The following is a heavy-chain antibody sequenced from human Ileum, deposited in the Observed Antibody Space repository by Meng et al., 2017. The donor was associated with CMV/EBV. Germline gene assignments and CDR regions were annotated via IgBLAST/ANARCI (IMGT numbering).Heavy chain of an antibody. CDR3: ATTIHPVALLNYFDP. D-gene: IGHD5-12*01. V-gene: IGHV4-59*01. Sequence: SETLSLTCSVSGDSITRYYVSWIRQPPGKGLEWIGYRYYSETPYYSHSLRGRVIISADTAKNHFSLSLTSVTAADTAVYFCATTIHPVALLNYFDPWGQGSRVTGSS. CDR2: RYYSETP. J-gene: IGHJ5*02. CDR1: GDSITRYY.